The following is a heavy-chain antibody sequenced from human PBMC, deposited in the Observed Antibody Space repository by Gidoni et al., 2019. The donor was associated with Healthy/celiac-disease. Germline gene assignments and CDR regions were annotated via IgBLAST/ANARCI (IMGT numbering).Heavy chain of an antibody. V-gene: IGHV3-23*01. CDR2: ISGSGGST. D-gene: IGHD3-22*01. CDR3: AKDEYYYDSSGYYLGAYYYYYYGMDV. J-gene: IGHJ6*02. Sequence: EVQLLESGGGLVQPGGSLRLSCAASGFTFSSYAMSWVRQAPGKGLEWVSAISGSGGSTYYADSVKGRFTIPRDNSKNTLYLQMNSLRAEDTAVYYCAKDEYYYDSSGYYLGAYYYYYYGMDVWGQGTTVTVSS. CDR1: GFTFSSYA.